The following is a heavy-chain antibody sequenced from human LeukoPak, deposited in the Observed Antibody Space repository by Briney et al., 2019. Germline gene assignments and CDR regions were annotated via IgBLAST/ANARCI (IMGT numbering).Heavy chain of an antibody. Sequence: PGGSLRLSCAASGFTFSSYGMHWVRQAPGRGLEWVAFIRSDESNKYYADSVKGRFTISRDNSKNTLYLQMISLRAEDTAVYYCAKGWAALYIDYWGQGTLVTVSS. CDR1: GFTFSSYG. J-gene: IGHJ4*02. CDR2: IRSDESNK. D-gene: IGHD2-2*02. V-gene: IGHV3-30*02. CDR3: AKGWAALYIDY.